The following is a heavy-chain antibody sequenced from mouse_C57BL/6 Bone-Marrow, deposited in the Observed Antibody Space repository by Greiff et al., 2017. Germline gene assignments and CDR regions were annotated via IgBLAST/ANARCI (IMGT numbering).Heavy chain of an antibody. CDR1: GFIFSSYA. J-gene: IGHJ3*01. D-gene: IGHD2-5*01. Sequence: EVMLVESGGGLVKPGGSLKLSCAASGFIFSSYAMSWVRQTPEKRLEWVATISDGGSYTYYPDNVKGRFTISRDNAKNNLYLQMSHLKSEDTAMYYCARDSYSNYVPWFAYWGQGTLVTVSA. CDR3: ARDSYSNYVPWFAY. CDR2: ISDGGSYT. V-gene: IGHV5-4*01.